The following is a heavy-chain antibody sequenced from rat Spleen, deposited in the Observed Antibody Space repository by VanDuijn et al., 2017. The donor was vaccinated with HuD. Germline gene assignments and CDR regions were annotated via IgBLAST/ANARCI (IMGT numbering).Heavy chain of an antibody. D-gene: IGHD1-2*01. J-gene: IGHJ3*01. Sequence: QVQLTESGPGLVQPSQTLSLTCTVSGFSLTGYSIYWVRQPSGKGLEWMGRMRYNGDTSYNSALKSRLSISRDTSKSQVILKMNMLQTEDTAIYFCTRDGESSWFAYWGQGTLVTVSS. CDR1: GFSLTGYS. V-gene: IGHV2-8*01. CDR3: TRDGESSWFAY. CDR2: MRYNGDT.